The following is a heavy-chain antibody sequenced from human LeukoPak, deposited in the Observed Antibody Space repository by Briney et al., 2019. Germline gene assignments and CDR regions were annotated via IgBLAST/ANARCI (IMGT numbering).Heavy chain of an antibody. CDR2: IRFDGSNT. V-gene: IGHV3-30*02. D-gene: IGHD2-2*02. J-gene: IGHJ4*02. CDR3: AKDGCSSTNCYKGVIDY. CDR1: AFTFSTYG. Sequence: PGGSLRLSCAASAFTFSTYGMYWVRQAPGKGLEWVAFIRFDGSNTYYADSVKGRFTISRDNSKNTLYLQMNSLRAEDTAVYYCAKDGCSSTNCYKGVIDYWGQGTLVTVSS.